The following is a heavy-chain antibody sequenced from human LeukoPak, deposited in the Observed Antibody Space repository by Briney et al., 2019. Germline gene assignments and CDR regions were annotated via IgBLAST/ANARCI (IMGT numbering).Heavy chain of an antibody. V-gene: IGHV1-69*13. CDR3: ARDYSSSWSTTMYYYYYGMDV. D-gene: IGHD6-13*01. Sequence: GASVKVTCKASEGTFSSYAISWVRQAPGQGLEWMGGIIPIFGTTNYAQKFQGRVTITADESTSTAYMELSSLRSEDTAVYYCARDYSSSWSTTMYYYYYGMDVWGQGTTVTVSS. CDR1: EGTFSSYA. J-gene: IGHJ6*02. CDR2: IIPIFGTT.